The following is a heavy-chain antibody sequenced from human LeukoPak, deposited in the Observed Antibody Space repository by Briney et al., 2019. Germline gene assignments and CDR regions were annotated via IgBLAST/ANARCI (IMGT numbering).Heavy chain of an antibody. CDR2: IYSGGST. J-gene: IGHJ4*02. CDR3: AREGDMVQLWGGLDY. Sequence: AGGSLRLFCAASGFTVSSNYMSWVRQAPGKGLEWVSVIYSGGSTYYADSVKGRFTISRDNSKNTLYLQMNSLRAEDTAVYYCAREGDMVQLWGGLDYWGQGTLVTVSS. D-gene: IGHD3-10*01. CDR1: GFTVSSNY. V-gene: IGHV3-66*01.